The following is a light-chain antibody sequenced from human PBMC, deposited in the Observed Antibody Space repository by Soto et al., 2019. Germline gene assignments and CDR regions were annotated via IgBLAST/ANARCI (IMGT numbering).Light chain of an antibody. CDR1: SSDLGGYTY. Sequence: QSALTQPRSVSGSPGQWVTISCTGTSSDLGGYTYVSWYQHHPGKVPKLMIYDVIKRPSGVPDRFSGSKSGNTASLTIAGLQAEDEADYHCCSYAGNYPVMFGGGTKLTVL. CDR2: DVI. J-gene: IGLJ3*02. CDR3: CSYAGNYPVM. V-gene: IGLV2-11*01.